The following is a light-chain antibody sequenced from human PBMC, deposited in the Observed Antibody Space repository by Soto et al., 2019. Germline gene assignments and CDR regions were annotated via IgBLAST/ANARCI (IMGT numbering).Light chain of an antibody. CDR2: GAS. J-gene: IGKJ1*01. CDR3: QQYGSSPPRT. V-gene: IGKV3-20*01. Sequence: EIVLTQSPGILSWSPGERATLSCRASQSVSNDFLAWYQQKPGQAPRLLIYGASTRATDVPDRFSGSGSGADFTLSISRLEPEDFAVYYCQQYGSSPPRTFGQGTKVDIK. CDR1: QSVSNDF.